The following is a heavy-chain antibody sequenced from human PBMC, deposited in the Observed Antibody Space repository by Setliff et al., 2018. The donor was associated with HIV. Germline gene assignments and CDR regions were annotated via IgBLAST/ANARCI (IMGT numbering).Heavy chain of an antibody. CDR3: AKDWDTYSSGYLGS. D-gene: IGHD3-22*01. CDR2: IGGHGSII. CDR1: GFIFSSYE. J-gene: IGHJ5*02. V-gene: IGHV3-48*03. Sequence: AGGSLRLSCAASGFIFSSYEMNWVRQAPGKGLEWISYIGGHGSIIHYADSVKGRFTISRDNAKNTLYLQMNSLRTEDTAVYYCAKDWDTYSSGYLGSWGQGTLVTVSS.